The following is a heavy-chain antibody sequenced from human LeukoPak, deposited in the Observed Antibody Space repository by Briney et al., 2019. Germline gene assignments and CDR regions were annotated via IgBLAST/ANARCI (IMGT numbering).Heavy chain of an antibody. J-gene: IGHJ4*02. CDR1: GFTFSSYA. V-gene: IGHV3-23*01. Sequence: GGSLRLSCAASGFTFSSYATSWVRQAPGKGLEWVSAISGSGGSTYYADSVKGRFTISRDNSKNTLYLQMNSLRAEDTAVYYCAKWDHYDSSGYLFDYWGQGTLVTVSS. CDR2: ISGSGGST. D-gene: IGHD3-22*01. CDR3: AKWDHYDSSGYLFDY.